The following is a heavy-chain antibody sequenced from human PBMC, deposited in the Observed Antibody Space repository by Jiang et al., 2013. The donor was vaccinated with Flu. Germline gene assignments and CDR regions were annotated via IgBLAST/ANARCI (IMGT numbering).Heavy chain of an antibody. CDR1: GGSISSYY. CDR2: IYYSGST. Sequence: PGLVKPSETLSLTCTVSGGSISSYYWSWIRQPPGKGLEWIGYIYYSGSTNYNPSLKSRVTISVDTSKNQFSLKLSSVTAADTAVYYCARSILPGYCSGGSCPQTYGMDVWGKGTTVTVSS. D-gene: IGHD2-15*01. V-gene: IGHV4-59*01. J-gene: IGHJ6*04. CDR3: ARSILPGYCSGGSCPQTYGMDV.